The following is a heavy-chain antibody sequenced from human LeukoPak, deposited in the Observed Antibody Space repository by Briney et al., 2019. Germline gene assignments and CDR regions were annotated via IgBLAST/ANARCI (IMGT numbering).Heavy chain of an antibody. V-gene: IGHV1-18*01. CDR2: ISVKTGNI. D-gene: IGHD2-21*01. CDR1: VYNFLNYG. CDR3: ARRFLNSPPIYYYMDV. Sequence: GSSVNVSCKASVYNFLNYGISWVRRAPGQAHEGMGWISVKTGNINYTQKFQARATMTRDTSTSTAYMELRSLRSDDTAVYFCARRFLNSPPIYYYMDVWAKGTTVIVSS. J-gene: IGHJ6*03.